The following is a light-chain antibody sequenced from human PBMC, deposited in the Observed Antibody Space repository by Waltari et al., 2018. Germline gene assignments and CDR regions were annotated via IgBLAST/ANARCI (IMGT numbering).Light chain of an antibody. J-gene: IGKJ2*01. CDR1: QSLLHSNGYNY. Sequence: DIVMTQSPLSLPVTPGEPASISCRSSQSLLHSNGYNYLDWYLQKPGQSPQLLISLGSNRASGVPDRVSGSGSGTDFTLKISRVEAEDVGLYYCMQGLQTPYTFGQGTKLEIK. CDR2: LGS. V-gene: IGKV2-28*01. CDR3: MQGLQTPYT.